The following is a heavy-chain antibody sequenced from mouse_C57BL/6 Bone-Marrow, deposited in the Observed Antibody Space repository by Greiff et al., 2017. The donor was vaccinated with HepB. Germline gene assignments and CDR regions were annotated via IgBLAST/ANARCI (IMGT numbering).Heavy chain of an antibody. CDR1: GYTFTSYG. Sequence: QVHVKQSGAELARPGASVKLSCKASGYTFTSYGISWVKQSTGQGLEWIGEIYPRSGNTYYNEKFKGKATLTADKSSSTAYMELRSLTSEDSAVYFCARGGDPWGQGTLVTVSA. CDR3: ARGGDP. CDR2: IYPRSGNT. J-gene: IGHJ3*01. V-gene: IGHV1-81*01.